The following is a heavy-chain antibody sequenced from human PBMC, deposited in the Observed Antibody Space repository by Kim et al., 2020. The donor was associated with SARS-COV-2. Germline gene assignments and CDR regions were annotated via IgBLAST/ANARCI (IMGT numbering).Heavy chain of an antibody. CDR1: GFTFTTYA. CDR2: ISNSGVGK. J-gene: IGHJ6*02. V-gene: IGHV3-23*01. CDR3: AKKGNGMDV. Sequence: GGSLRLSCAASGFTFTTYAMSWVRQAPGKGLEWVSSISNSGVGKYYADSVKGRFTISRDNSKNTLYLQMNSLRAEDMAVYYCAKKGNGMDVWGQGTTVTVSS. D-gene: IGHD3-10*01.